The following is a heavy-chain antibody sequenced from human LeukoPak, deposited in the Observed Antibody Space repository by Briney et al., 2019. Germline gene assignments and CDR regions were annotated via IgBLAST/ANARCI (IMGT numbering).Heavy chain of an antibody. D-gene: IGHD6-19*01. V-gene: IGHV3-7*01. J-gene: IGHJ4*02. Sequence: PGGSLRLTCVASEFRFGRDWISWVRQAPGKGLEWVACIKQDGSEEYYVGPVKGRFTISRDNAKNSLYLQMNSLRAEDTAVYYCARGGSSSGWYKVSGYWGQGTLVTVSS. CDR3: ARGGSSSGWYKVSGY. CDR1: EFRFGRDW. CDR2: IKQDGSEE.